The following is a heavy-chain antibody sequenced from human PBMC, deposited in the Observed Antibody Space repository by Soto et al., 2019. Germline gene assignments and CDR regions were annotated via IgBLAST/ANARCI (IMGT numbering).Heavy chain of an antibody. J-gene: IGHJ6*03. CDR3: AREPSTLITYYYYYYMDV. CDR2: INHSGST. CDR1: GGSFSGYY. V-gene: IGHV4-34*01. Sequence: SETLSLTCAVYGGSFSGYYWSWIRQPPGKGLEWIGEINHSGSTNYNPSLKSRVTISVDTSKNQFSLKLSSVTAADTAVYYCAREPSTLITYYYYYYMDVCGQGTTVPVSS. D-gene: IGHD4-17*01.